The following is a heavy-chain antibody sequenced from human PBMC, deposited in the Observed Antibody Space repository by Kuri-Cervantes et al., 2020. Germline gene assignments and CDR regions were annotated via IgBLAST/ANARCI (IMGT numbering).Heavy chain of an antibody. CDR1: GFTFSSYG. D-gene: IGHD6-13*01. V-gene: IGHV3-15*01. Sequence: GGSLKISCAASGFTFSSYGMHWVRQAPGKGLEWVGRIKSKTDGGTTDYAAPVKGRYTISRDDSKNTLDLQMNSLRAEDTALYYCARVPSQAAADWYCDLWGRGTLVTVSS. CDR3: ARVPSQAAADWYCDL. J-gene: IGHJ2*01. CDR2: IKSKTDGGTT.